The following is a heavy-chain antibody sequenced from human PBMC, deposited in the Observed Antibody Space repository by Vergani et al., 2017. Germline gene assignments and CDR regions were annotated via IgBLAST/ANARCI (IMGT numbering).Heavy chain of an antibody. V-gene: IGHV1-46*01. CDR1: GYTFTSYY. Sequence: QVQLVQSGAEVKKPGASVKVSCQASGYTFTSYYIHWVRQAPGQGLEWMGIINPSGGSTNYAQKFQGRVTMTRDTSISTAYMELSRLRSDDTAVYYCARTSTMVPGPADYWGQGTLVTVSS. D-gene: IGHD3-10*01. CDR2: INPSGGST. J-gene: IGHJ4*02. CDR3: ARTSTMVPGPADY.